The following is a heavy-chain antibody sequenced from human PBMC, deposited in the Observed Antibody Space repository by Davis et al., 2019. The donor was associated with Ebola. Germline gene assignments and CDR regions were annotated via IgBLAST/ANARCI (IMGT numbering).Heavy chain of an antibody. Sequence: ASVKVSCKASGYTFTAYYTHWVRQAPGQGLEWMGRINPNSGGTNYAQKFQGRVTMTRDTSISTAYMELSRLRSDDTAVYYCAREGWSYYDPRTPFDYWGQGTLVTVSS. V-gene: IGHV1-2*06. D-gene: IGHD3-22*01. CDR3: AREGWSYYDPRTPFDY. CDR2: INPNSGGT. CDR1: GYTFTAYY. J-gene: IGHJ4*02.